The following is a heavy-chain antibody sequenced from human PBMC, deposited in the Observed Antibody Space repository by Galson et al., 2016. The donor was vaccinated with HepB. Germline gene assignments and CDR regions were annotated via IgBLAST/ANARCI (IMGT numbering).Heavy chain of an antibody. Sequence: PALVKPTQTLTLTCTFSGFSFSTTGVGVGWIRQPPGKALEWLALIYWDDDKRYSPSLKSRLTITKDTSKNQVVLTMTDLDPVDTATYYCARQSGEPVGFDPWGQGTLVTVSS. V-gene: IGHV2-5*02. CDR1: GFSFSTTGVG. J-gene: IGHJ5*02. D-gene: IGHD1-26*01. CDR2: IYWDDDK. CDR3: ARQSGEPVGFDP.